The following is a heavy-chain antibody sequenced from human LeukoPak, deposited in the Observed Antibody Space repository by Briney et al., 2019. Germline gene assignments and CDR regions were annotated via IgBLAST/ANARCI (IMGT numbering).Heavy chain of an antibody. CDR2: INPNSGGT. CDR1: GYTLTGYY. CDR3: ARAERRDGYNYDFDY. V-gene: IGHV1-2*06. J-gene: IGHJ4*02. D-gene: IGHD5-24*01. Sequence: ASVKVSCKASGYTLTGYYMHWVRQAPGQGLEWMGRINPNSGGTNYAQKFQGRVTMTRDTSISTAYMELSRLRSDDTAVYYCARAERRDGYNYDFDYWGQGTLVTVSS.